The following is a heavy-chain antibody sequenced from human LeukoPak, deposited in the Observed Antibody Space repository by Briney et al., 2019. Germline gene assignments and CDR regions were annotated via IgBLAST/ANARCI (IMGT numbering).Heavy chain of an antibody. V-gene: IGHV3-7*01. J-gene: IGHJ4*02. CDR1: GFTFSHCF. CDR3: ARELPFDY. CDR2: IKQDGSEQ. Sequence: GGSLRLSCAASGFTFSHCFMNWVRQAPGKGLEWVANIKQDGSEQNYDDSVKGRFTISRNNAQNSLYLQMNSLRADDTAVYYCARELPFDYWGQGTLVTVSS. D-gene: IGHD2-15*01.